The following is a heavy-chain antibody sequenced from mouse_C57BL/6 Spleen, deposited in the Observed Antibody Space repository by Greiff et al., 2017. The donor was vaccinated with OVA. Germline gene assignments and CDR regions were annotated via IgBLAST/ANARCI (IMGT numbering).Heavy chain of an antibody. CDR1: GYTFTEYT. J-gene: IGHJ2*01. D-gene: IGHD1-1*01. CDR3: ARHEEGQNYYGSRWDYFDY. Sequence: QVQLQQSGAELVKPGASVKLSCKASGYTFTEYTIHWVKQRSGQGLEWIGWFYPGSGSIKYNEKFKDKATLTADKSSSTVYMELSRLTSEDSAVYFCARHEEGQNYYGSRWDYFDYWGQGTTLTVSS. V-gene: IGHV1-62-2*01. CDR2: FYPGSGSI.